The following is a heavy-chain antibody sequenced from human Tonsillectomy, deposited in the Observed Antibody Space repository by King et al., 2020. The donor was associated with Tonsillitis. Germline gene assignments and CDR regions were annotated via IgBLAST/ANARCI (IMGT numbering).Heavy chain of an antibody. CDR3: AKNWNGPDY. D-gene: IGHD1-1*01. Sequence: VQLVESGGGLVQPGGSRRLSCAASGFTFSLYAMSWVRQAPGKGLEWVSSITANGGDADYADSVKGRFTISRDNSKDTLFLQMNSLRADDTAIYFCAKNWNGPDYWGPGTLVTVSS. V-gene: IGHV3-23*04. CDR1: GFTFSLYA. CDR2: ITANGGDA. J-gene: IGHJ4*01.